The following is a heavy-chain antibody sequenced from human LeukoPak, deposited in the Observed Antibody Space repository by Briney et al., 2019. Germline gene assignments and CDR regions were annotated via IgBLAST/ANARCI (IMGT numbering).Heavy chain of an antibody. J-gene: IGHJ5*02. D-gene: IGHD4-17*01. CDR2: IIPIFGTA. CDR3: ARDPNYYGDYAMSRYQAPGRFDP. V-gene: IGHV1-69*13. Sequence: SVKVSCKASGGTFSSYAISWVRRAPGQGLEWMGGIIPIFGTANYAQKFQGRVTITADESTSTAYMELSSLRSEDTAVYYCARDPNYYGDYAMSRYQAPGRFDPWGQGTLVTVSS. CDR1: GGTFSSYA.